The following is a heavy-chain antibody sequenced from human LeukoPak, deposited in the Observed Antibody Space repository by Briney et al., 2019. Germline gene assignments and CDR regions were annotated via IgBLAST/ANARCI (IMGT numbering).Heavy chain of an antibody. CDR3: ARDSRRLPTVTTPGWYYYGMDV. V-gene: IGHV1-69*01. D-gene: IGHD4-11*01. CDR1: GGTFSSYA. J-gene: IGHJ6*02. Sequence: SVKVSCKASGGTFSSYAISWVRQAPGQGLEWMGGIIPIFGTANYAQKFQGRVTITADESTSTAYMELSSLRSEDTAVYYCARDSRRLPTVTTPGWYYYGMDVWGQGTTVTVPS. CDR2: IIPIFGTA.